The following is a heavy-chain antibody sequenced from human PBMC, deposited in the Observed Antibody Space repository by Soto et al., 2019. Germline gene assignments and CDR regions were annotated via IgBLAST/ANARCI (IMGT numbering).Heavy chain of an antibody. J-gene: IGHJ5*02. D-gene: IGHD6-6*01. Sequence: SETLSLTCAVYGGSFSGYYWSWIRQPPGKGLEWIGEINHSGSTNYNPSLKSRVTISVDTSKNQFSLKLSSVTAADTAVYYCARGIAAGGWFDPWGQGTLVTVSS. CDR3: ARGIAAGGWFDP. CDR2: INHSGST. V-gene: IGHV4-34*01. CDR1: GGSFSGYY.